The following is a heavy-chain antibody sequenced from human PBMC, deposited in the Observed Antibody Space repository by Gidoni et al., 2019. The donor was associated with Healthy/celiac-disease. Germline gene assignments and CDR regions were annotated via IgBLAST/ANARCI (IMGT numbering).Heavy chain of an antibody. J-gene: IGHJ6*03. V-gene: IGHV4-38-2*02. CDR2: IYHSGST. CDR1: GYSISSGYY. Sequence: QVQLQESGPGLVKPSETLSLTCTVSGYSISSGYYWGWIRQPPGKGLEWIGSIYHSGSTYCNPSLKSRVTISVDTSKNQFSLKLSSVTAADTAVYYCARGTTVPAAPYYYYMDVWGKGTTVTVSS. CDR3: ARGTTVPAAPYYYYMDV. D-gene: IGHD2-2*01.